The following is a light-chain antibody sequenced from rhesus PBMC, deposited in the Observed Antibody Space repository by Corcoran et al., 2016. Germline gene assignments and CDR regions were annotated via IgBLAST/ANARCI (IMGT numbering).Light chain of an antibody. V-gene: IGKV3-40*03. J-gene: IGKJ4*01. Sequence: EIVMTQSPATLSLSPGETATLSCRASESVGSYLAWYQQKPGQAPKLLVHSAHFRATGIPDRFSGSGSRTEFTLTMSSLEPEDVGVYHCQQYNDLLLTFGGGTKVEIK. CDR3: QQYNDLLLT. CDR2: SAH. CDR1: ESVGSY.